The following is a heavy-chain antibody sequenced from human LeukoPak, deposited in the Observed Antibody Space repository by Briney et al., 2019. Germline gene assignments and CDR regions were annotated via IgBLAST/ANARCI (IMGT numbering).Heavy chain of an antibody. J-gene: IGHJ4*02. V-gene: IGHV1-18*01. D-gene: IGHD1-26*01. CDR2: ISAYNGNT. Sequence: ASVKVSCKASGGTFSSYAISWVRQAPGQGLEWMGWISAYNGNTNYAQKLQGRVTMTTDTSTSTAYMELRSLRSDDTAVYYCATFTTGIVGATHDWGQGTLVTVSS. CDR3: ATFTTGIVGATHD. CDR1: GGTFSSYA.